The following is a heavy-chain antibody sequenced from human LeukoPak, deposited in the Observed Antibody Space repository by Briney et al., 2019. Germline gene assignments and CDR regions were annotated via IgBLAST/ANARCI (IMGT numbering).Heavy chain of an antibody. CDR1: GGSISSGGYS. CDR2: IYHSGST. V-gene: IGHV4-30-2*01. Sequence: SETLSLTCAVSGGSISSGGYSWSWIRQPPGKGLEWIGYIYHSGSTYYNPSLKSRVTISVDRSKNQFSLQLNSVTPEDTAVYYCAREQDPHAFDIWGQGTMVTVSS. J-gene: IGHJ3*02. CDR3: AREQDPHAFDI. D-gene: IGHD2-15*01.